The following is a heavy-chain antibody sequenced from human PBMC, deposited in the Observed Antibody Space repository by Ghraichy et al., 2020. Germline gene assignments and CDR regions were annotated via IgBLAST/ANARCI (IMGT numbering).Heavy chain of an antibody. CDR2: INTALGKT. V-gene: IGHV1-18*04. J-gene: IGHJ4*02. CDR1: GYTFKNYG. Sequence: ASVKVSCKTSGYTFKNYGITWVRQSPVLGLEWMGGINTALGKTKTAQKFQGRLTMTTDTATNTAYMDLWSLRSDDSAVYYCARDGSIDASGYALDYWGQGALVTVSS. CDR3: ARDGSIDASGYALDY. D-gene: IGHD5-12*01.